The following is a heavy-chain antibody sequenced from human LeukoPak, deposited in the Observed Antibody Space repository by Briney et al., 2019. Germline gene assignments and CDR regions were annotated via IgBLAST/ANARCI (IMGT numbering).Heavy chain of an antibody. CDR2: IYYSGST. CDR1: GGSISSSSYY. CDR3: KAYDFWNGYSQQDAFDI. J-gene: IGHJ3*02. D-gene: IGHD3-3*01. Sequence: SETLSLTCTVSGGSISSSSYYCGWIRQPPGKGLEWIGSIYYSGSTYYNPSLKSRVTISVDTSKNQFSLKLSSVTAADTAVYYCKAYDFWNGYSQQDAFDIWGQGTMVTVSS. V-gene: IGHV4-39*01.